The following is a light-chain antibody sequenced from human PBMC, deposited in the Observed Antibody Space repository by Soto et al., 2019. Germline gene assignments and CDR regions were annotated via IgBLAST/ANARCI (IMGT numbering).Light chain of an antibody. CDR3: QKYNSAPLT. J-gene: IGKJ4*01. V-gene: IGKV1-9*01. CDR1: QGISSY. Sequence: IQLTQSPSSLSASVGDRVTITCRASQGISSYLAWYQRKPGKGPKLLIYAAFTLQSGVPSRFSGSGSGTDFTLTISSLQPEDVATYYCQKYNSAPLTFGGGTKVDIK. CDR2: AAF.